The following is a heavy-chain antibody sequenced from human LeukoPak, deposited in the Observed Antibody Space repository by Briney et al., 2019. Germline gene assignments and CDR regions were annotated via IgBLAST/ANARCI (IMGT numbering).Heavy chain of an antibody. CDR3: ARATNDVVEYYYYMDV. CDR1: SVSISNYY. V-gene: IGHV4-59*01. Sequence: AETLSLTCTVSSVSISNYYWNWIRQPPGKGLEWVGYIHYSGYNKYNPSLKGRITMSIDTTKNQFSLKLTSVTAADTAVFYCARATNDVVEYYYYMDVWGTGTTVTVSS. CDR2: IHYSGYN. J-gene: IGHJ6*03. D-gene: IGHD2-21*01.